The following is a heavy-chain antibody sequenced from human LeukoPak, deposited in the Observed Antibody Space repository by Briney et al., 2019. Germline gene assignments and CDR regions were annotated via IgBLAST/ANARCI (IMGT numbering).Heavy chain of an antibody. CDR2: IFTTGST. CDR3: ARAPNGFGAFDI. J-gene: IGHJ3*02. Sequence: SETLSLTCNVSGASMSGYYWTWIRQPAGKGLEWVGRIFTTGSTNYNPSLKSRVTMSIDTSKNQFSLKMSSVTAADTAVYYCARAPNGFGAFDIWGPGTMVTVSS. CDR1: GASMSGYY. D-gene: IGHD2-8*01. V-gene: IGHV4-4*07.